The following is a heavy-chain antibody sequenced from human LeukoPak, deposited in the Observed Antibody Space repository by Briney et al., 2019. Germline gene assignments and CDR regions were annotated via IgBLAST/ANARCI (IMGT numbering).Heavy chain of an antibody. CDR1: GFTVSSNY. J-gene: IGHJ3*02. D-gene: IGHD4/OR15-4a*01. CDR3: ARSFLTQDAFDT. V-gene: IGHV3-53*01. CDR2: IYSGGST. Sequence: GGSMRLSCAASGFTVSSNYMSWVRQAPGKGLEWVSVIYSGGSTYYADSVKGRFTISSDNSKNTLYLQMNSLRAEDTAVYYCARSFLTQDAFDTWGQGTMVTVSS.